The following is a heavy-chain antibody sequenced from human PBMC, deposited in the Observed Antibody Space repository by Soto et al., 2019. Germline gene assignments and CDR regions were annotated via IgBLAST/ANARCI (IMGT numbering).Heavy chain of an antibody. J-gene: IGHJ5*02. CDR2: ISYDGDNK. CDR1: GFTFNSHT. CDR3: AKGAGRRAPRDEWFNP. Sequence: QVQLVESGGGVVQPGRSLRLSCAASGFTFNSHTMHWVRQAPGKGLDWVATISYDGDNKWYADSVKGRFTISRDNSQNTLNLQRYSLREEDTATYYCAKGAGRRAPRDEWFNPWGQAILVTVSS. V-gene: IGHV3-30-3*01.